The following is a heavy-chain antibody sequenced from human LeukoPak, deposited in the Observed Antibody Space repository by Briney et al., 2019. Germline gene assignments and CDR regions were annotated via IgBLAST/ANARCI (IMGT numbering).Heavy chain of an antibody. V-gene: IGHV1-2*02. D-gene: IGHD6-19*01. CDR3: ARVVAVAGAFDY. CDR1: GGTFSSYA. Sequence: ASVKVSCKASGGTFSSYAISWVRQAPGQGLEWMGWINPNSGGTNYAQKFQGRVTMTRDTSISTAYMELSRLRSDDTAVYYCARVVAVAGAFDYWGQGTLVTVSS. CDR2: INPNSGGT. J-gene: IGHJ4*02.